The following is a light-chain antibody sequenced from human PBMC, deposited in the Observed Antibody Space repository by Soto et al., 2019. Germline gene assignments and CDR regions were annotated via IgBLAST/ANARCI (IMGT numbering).Light chain of an antibody. CDR2: DTS. V-gene: IGKV3-20*01. Sequence: EIVLTQSPGTLSLSPGERATLSCRASQTLSNSSIAWYQQKPGQAPRLLIYDTSSRATGVPDRYSASGSGTDFTLTISRLEPEDFAAFFCQQYGTSEIIFGQGTRLEIK. CDR3: QQYGTSEII. CDR1: QTLSNSS. J-gene: IGKJ5*01.